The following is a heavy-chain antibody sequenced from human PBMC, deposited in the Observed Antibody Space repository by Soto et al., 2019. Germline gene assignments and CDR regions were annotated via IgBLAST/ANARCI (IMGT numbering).Heavy chain of an antibody. V-gene: IGHV4-31*03. CDR1: GGSISSGGYY. CDR2: IYYSGST. J-gene: IGHJ4*02. Sequence: KASETLSLTCTVSGGSISSGGYYWSWIRQHPGKGLEWIGYIYYSGSTYYNPSLKSRVTISVDTSKNQFSLKLSSVTAADTAVYYCARAIVGIFGVVTRYYFDYWGQGTLVTVSS. CDR3: ARAIVGIFGVVTRYYFDY. D-gene: IGHD3-3*01.